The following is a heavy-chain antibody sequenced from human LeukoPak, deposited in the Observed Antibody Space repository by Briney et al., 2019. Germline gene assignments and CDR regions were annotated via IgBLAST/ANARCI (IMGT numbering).Heavy chain of an antibody. V-gene: IGHV6-1*01. CDR3: ARQASRRFDP. J-gene: IGHJ5*02. Sequence: SRTLSLTCAISGDSVSNNNVAWNWFRQSPSRGLEWLGRTYYTSKWNNDYAESVQSRIAVNPDTSKNQFSLHLNSVSPEDTAMYYCARQASRRFDPWGQGTLVTVSS. CDR1: GDSVSNNNVA. CDR2: TYYTSKWNN.